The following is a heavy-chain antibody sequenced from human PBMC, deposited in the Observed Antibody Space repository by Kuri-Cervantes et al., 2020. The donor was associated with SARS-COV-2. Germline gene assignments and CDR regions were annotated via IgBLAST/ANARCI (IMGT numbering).Heavy chain of an antibody. Sequence: ASVKVSCKASGYTFTGYYMHWVRQAPGQGLEWMGWINPNSGGTNYAQKFQGWVTMTRDTSISTAYMGLTRLTSDDSAVYFCARGEAARGLMVVFKWRXAGPLHFWGQGTLVTVSS. CDR1: GYTFTGYY. CDR2: INPNSGGT. V-gene: IGHV1-2*04. J-gene: IGHJ4*02. CDR3: ARGEAARGLMVVFKWRXAGPLHF. D-gene: IGHD3-10*01.